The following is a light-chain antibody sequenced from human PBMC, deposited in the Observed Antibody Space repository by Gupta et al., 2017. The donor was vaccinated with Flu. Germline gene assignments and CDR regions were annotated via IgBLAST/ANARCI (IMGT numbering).Light chain of an antibody. V-gene: IGKV1-33*01. CDR1: QGISNY. Sequence: DIQMTQSPSSLSASVGDRVTITCQASQGISNYLNWYQQKPGKAPKLLIYDASNLATGVPSRFSGSGSGTEFTFTISSLQSEDIATYYCQQYDDLPWTFGQGTKVEIK. CDR3: QQYDDLPWT. J-gene: IGKJ1*01. CDR2: DAS.